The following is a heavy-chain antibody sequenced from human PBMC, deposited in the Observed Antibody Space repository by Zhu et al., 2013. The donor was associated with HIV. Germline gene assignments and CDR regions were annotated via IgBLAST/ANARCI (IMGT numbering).Heavy chain of an antibody. CDR3: ARQEGPGAGFDS. J-gene: IGHJ5*01. D-gene: IGHD3-10*01. Sequence: QVQLQESGPRLAKPSETLSLTCGVSRDSITDYYWHWIRHTPARGLEWLGTIDYSGTSTYNPSLRGRVTILLNAAKKQFSLRMTSLTATDTATYHCARQEGPGAGFDSWGPGITITVSS. CDR2: IDYSGTS. CDR1: RDSITDYY. V-gene: IGHV4-59*08.